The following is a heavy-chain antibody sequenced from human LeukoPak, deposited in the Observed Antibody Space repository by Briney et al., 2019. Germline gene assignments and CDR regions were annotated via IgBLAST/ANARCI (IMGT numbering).Heavy chain of an antibody. Sequence: GASVKVSCKASGGTFSSYAISWVRQAPGQGLEWMGGIIPIFGTANYAQKFQGRVTITADESTSTAYMELSSLRSEDTAVYYCARSPTVGATSGYWDQGTLVTVSS. CDR2: IIPIFGTA. V-gene: IGHV1-69*13. CDR1: GGTFSSYA. D-gene: IGHD1-26*01. J-gene: IGHJ4*02. CDR3: ARSPTVGATSGY.